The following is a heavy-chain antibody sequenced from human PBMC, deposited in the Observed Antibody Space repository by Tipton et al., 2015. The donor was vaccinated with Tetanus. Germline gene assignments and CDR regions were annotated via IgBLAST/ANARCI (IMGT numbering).Heavy chain of an antibody. CDR1: GGSISSYY. D-gene: IGHD3-9*01. J-gene: IGHJ4*02. CDR2: IYYSGST. V-gene: IGHV4-59*12. Sequence: TLSLTCTVSGGSISSYYWGWIRQPPGKGLEWIGYIYYSGSTNYNPSLKSRVTISVDRSKNQFSLKLSSVTAADTAVYYCARAPPHYDTLTGYYAYYFDYWGQGTLVTVSS. CDR3: ARAPPHYDTLTGYYAYYFDY.